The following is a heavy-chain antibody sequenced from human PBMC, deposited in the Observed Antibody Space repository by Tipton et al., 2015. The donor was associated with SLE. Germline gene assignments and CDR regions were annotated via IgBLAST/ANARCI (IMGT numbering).Heavy chain of an antibody. V-gene: IGHV4-59*11. CDR2: VYSSGRT. D-gene: IGHD3-10*01. Sequence: LRLSCTVSGGSISSHYWNWIRQPPGKGLEWIGYVYSSGRTNYNPSLKSRVTISVDTSKNQFSLKLSSVTAADTAVYYCARGRFVKFGESAFDYWGQGTLVTVSS. J-gene: IGHJ4*02. CDR3: ARGRFVKFGESAFDY. CDR1: GGSISSHY.